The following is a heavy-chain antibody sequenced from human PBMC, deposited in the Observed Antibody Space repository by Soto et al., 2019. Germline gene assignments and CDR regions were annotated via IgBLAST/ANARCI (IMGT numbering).Heavy chain of an antibody. Sequence: TSETLSLTCTVSGGSISSYYWSWIRQPPGKGLEWIGYTYYSGSTNYNPSLKSRVTISVDTSKNQFSLKLSSVTAADTAVYYCASLPLFRSSGWWYFDYWGQGTLVTVSS. D-gene: IGHD6-19*01. CDR3: ASLPLFRSSGWWYFDY. CDR1: GGSISSYY. CDR2: TYYSGST. J-gene: IGHJ4*02. V-gene: IGHV4-59*08.